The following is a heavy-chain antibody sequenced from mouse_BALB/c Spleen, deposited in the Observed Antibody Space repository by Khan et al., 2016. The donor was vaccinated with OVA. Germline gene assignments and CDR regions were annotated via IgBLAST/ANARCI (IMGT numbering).Heavy chain of an antibody. V-gene: IGHV5-12*02. D-gene: IGHD2-1*01. CDR2: ISNGGGNA. CDR3: ATHGSGKGYAMDH. CDR1: GFTFSDYY. Sequence: EVELVESGGGLVQPGGSLKLSCVTSGFTFSDYYLYWFRQTPEKRLEWVAYISNGGGNAYYADTVKGRFTISRDNAKNILYLQMSRLKSEDTAKYYCATHGSGKGYAMDHWGQGTSVTVSS. J-gene: IGHJ4*01.